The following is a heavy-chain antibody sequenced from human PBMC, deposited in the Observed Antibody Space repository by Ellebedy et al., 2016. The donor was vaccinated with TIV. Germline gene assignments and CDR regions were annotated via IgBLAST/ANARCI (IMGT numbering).Heavy chain of an antibody. D-gene: IGHD3-22*01. V-gene: IGHV3-9*01. CDR1: GFNFDDYA. J-gene: IGHJ2*01. CDR3: VKDKSVSGFSFWFFDL. Sequence: SLKISXAASGFNFDDYAMHWVRQAPGKDLEWVSGISWNSGSVNYADSVKGRFTTSRDNVNDSLHLQMNSLRPEDTAFYYCVKDKSVSGFSFWFFDLWGRGTLVTVSS. CDR2: ISWNSGSV.